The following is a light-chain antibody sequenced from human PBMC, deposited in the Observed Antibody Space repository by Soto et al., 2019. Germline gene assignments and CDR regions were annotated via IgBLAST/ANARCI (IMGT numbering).Light chain of an antibody. CDR1: SSDVGGYNY. V-gene: IGLV2-14*03. CDR2: DVS. J-gene: IGLJ2*01. CDR3: SSYARRTAVL. Sequence: QPASVSGSPGQSITISCTGTSSDVGGYNYVSWYQQHPGRAPKLIIYDVSNRPSGISNRFSGSKSGNTASLTISGLQAEDEADYYCSSYARRTAVLFGGGTKLTVL.